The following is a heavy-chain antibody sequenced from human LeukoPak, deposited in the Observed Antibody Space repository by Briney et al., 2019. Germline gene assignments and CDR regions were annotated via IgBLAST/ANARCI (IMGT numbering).Heavy chain of an antibody. Sequence: SQTLSLTCAVSGGSISSSGYSWGWLRQPPGTGLEWIGYIYHSGSTYYNPSLKSRVTISGDRYKDRFSLKLSSVTAADTAVYYCARVVGYDILTGYRLERRYYFDYWGQGTLGTVSA. J-gene: IGHJ4*02. D-gene: IGHD3-9*01. CDR1: GGSISSSGYS. V-gene: IGHV4-30-2*01. CDR2: IYHSGST. CDR3: ARVVGYDILTGYRLERRYYFDY.